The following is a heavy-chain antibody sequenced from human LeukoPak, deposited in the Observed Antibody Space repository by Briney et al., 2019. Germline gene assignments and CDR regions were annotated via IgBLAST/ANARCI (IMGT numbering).Heavy chain of an antibody. CDR3: AREWCSSTSCPRWTTHLDY. J-gene: IGHJ4*02. V-gene: IGHV1-2*02. CDR1: GYTFTGYH. D-gene: IGHD2-2*01. CDR2: INPNSGGT. Sequence: ASVKVSCKASGYTFTGYHMHWVRQAPGQGLEWMGWINPNSGGTNYAQKFQGRVTMTRDTSISTAYMELSRLRSDDTAVYYCAREWCSSTSCPRWTTHLDYWGQGTLVTVSS.